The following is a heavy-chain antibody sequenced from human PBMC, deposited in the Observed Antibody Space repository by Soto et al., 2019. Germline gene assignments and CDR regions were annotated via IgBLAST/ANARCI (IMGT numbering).Heavy chain of an antibody. V-gene: IGHV1-3*01. CDR1: GYTFTSHA. Sequence: ASVKVSWKASGYTFTSHAMHWVRQAPGQRLEWMGWINAGNGNTKYSQKFQGRVTITRDTSASTAYMELSSLRSEDTAVYYCARDGGGYSYGYGYYYGMDVWGQGTTVTVSS. CDR2: INAGNGNT. J-gene: IGHJ6*02. D-gene: IGHD5-18*01. CDR3: ARDGGGYSYGYGYYYGMDV.